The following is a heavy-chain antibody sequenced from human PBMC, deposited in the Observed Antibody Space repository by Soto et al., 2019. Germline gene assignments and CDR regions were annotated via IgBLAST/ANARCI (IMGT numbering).Heavy chain of an antibody. CDR1: GGTFSSYA. V-gene: IGHV1-69*01. J-gene: IGHJ4*02. CDR3: ASTYSSGWSPPYYFDY. Sequence: QVQLVQSGAEVKKPGSSVKVSCKASGGTFSSYAISWVRQAPGQGLEWMGGTIPIFGTANYAQKFQGRVTITADESTSTAYMELSSLRSEDTAVYYCASTYSSGWSPPYYFDYWGQGTLVTVSS. D-gene: IGHD6-19*01. CDR2: TIPIFGTA.